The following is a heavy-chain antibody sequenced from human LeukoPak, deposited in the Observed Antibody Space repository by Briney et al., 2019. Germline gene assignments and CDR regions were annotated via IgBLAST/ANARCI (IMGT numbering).Heavy chain of an antibody. D-gene: IGHD3-10*01. CDR2: IYHSGST. J-gene: IGHJ4*02. CDR1: GYSISSGYY. Sequence: SETLSLTCTVSGYSISSGYYWGWIRQPPGKGLEWIGSIYHSGSTYYNPSLKSRVTISVDTSKNQFSLKLSSVTAADTAVYYCARGNSINDFDYWGQGTLVTVSS. CDR3: ARGNSINDFDY. V-gene: IGHV4-38-2*02.